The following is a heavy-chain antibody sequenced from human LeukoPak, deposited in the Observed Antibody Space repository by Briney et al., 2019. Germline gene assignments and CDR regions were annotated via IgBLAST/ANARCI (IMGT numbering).Heavy chain of an antibody. CDR3: ARNLDYYFDC. V-gene: IGHV3-33*01. CDR1: GFTFSSNG. CDR2: IWYDGSKQ. Sequence: GTSLRLSCAASGFTFSSNGMHWVRQAPGKGLEWVAIIWYDGSKQYYADSVKGRFTISRDNSKNTLYLQMNSLRAEDTAVYHCARNLDYYFDCWGQGTLVTVSS. J-gene: IGHJ4*02.